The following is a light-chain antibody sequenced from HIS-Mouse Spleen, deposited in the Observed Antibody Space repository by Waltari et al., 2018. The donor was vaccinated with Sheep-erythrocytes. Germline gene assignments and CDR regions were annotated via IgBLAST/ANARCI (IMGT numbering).Light chain of an antibody. J-gene: IGLJ3*02. CDR1: SSDVGSYNL. CDR3: CSYAGSSTPWV. V-gene: IGLV2-23*01. Sequence: QPALPQPASVSGSPGQSIPIPCPGTSSDVGSYNLFSWYQQHPGKAPKLMIYEGSKRPSGVSNRFSGSKSGNTASLTISGLQAEDEADYYCCSYAGSSTPWVFGGGTKLTVL. CDR2: EGS.